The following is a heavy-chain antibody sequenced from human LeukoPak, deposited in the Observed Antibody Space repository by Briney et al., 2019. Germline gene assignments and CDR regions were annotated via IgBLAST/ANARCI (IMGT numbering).Heavy chain of an antibody. J-gene: IGHJ6*03. Sequence: GGSLRLSCAASGFTFSSYWMHWVRQAPGKGLVWVSRINSDGSSTSYADSVRGRFTISRDNAKNTLYLQMNSLRAEDTAVYYCAREGYRDYYYYYYMDVWGKGTTVTVSS. CDR3: AREGYRDYYYYYYMDV. V-gene: IGHV3-74*01. D-gene: IGHD5-24*01. CDR2: INSDGSST. CDR1: GFTFSSYW.